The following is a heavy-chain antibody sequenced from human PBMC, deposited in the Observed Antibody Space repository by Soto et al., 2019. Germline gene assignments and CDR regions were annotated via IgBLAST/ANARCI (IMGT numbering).Heavy chain of an antibody. CDR1: GGSISSYY. J-gene: IGHJ4*02. CDR3: ARHNYGSGSTYFDY. V-gene: IGHV4-39*01. Sequence: SETLSLTCTVSGGSISSYYWSWIRRPPGKGLEWIGSIFYSGSTYYNPSLKSRVTISVDTSKNQFSLKLYSVTAADTAVYYCARHNYGSGSTYFDYWGQGTLVTVSS. D-gene: IGHD3-10*01. CDR2: IFYSGST.